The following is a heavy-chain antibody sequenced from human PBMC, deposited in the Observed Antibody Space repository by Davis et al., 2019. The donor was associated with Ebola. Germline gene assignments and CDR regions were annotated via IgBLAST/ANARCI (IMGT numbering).Heavy chain of an antibody. D-gene: IGHD3-10*01. Sequence: PGGSLRLSCEVSGLTFSRYPMHWVRQAPGKGLDWVATISYHGYNSYYADSVKGRFTVSRDNAKNSVFLQMNNLRDGDTAVYYCARRTYKNFDLWGPGTLVTVSS. CDR1: GLTFSRYP. V-gene: IGHV3-30*04. J-gene: IGHJ2*01. CDR3: ARRTYKNFDL. CDR2: ISYHGYNS.